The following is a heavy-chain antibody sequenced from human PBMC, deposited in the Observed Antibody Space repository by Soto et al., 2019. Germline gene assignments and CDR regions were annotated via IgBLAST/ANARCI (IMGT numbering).Heavy chain of an antibody. J-gene: IGHJ4*02. CDR2: INPNSGGT. V-gene: IGHV1-2*04. CDR3: ARDRDGYSYGYEYGY. D-gene: IGHD5-18*01. CDR1: GYTFTGYY. Sequence: GASVKVSCKASGYTFTGYYMHWVRQAPGQGLEWMGWINPNSGGTNYAQKFQGWVTMTRDTSISTAYMELSRLRSDDTAVYYCARDRDGYSYGYEYGYWGQGTLVTASS.